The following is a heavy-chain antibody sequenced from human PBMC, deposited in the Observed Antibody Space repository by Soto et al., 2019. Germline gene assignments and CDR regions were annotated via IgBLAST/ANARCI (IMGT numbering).Heavy chain of an antibody. D-gene: IGHD1-7*01. V-gene: IGHV1-69*02. CDR1: GGNFSSYT. J-gene: IGHJ4*01. CDR2: IIPILGIA. CDR3: ASACETTNYFDY. Sequence: ASVKVSCKASGGNFSSYTISWVRQAPGQGLEWMGRIIPILGIANYAQKFQGRVTITADKSTSTAYMELSSLRSEDTTLYYCASACETTNYFDYWGQGTLVTVSS.